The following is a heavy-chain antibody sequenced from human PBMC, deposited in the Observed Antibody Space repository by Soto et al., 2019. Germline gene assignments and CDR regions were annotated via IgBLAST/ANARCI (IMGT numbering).Heavy chain of an antibody. CDR2: IIPIFGTA. CDR3: ARVQYPRIQLWLGAFDI. Sequence: SVKVSCKASGGTFSSYAISWVRQAPGQGLEWMGGIIPIFGTANYAQKFQGRVTITADESTSTAYMELGSLRSEDTAVYYCARVQYPRIQLWLGAFDIWGQGTMVTVSS. D-gene: IGHD5-18*01. CDR1: GGTFSSYA. V-gene: IGHV1-69*13. J-gene: IGHJ3*02.